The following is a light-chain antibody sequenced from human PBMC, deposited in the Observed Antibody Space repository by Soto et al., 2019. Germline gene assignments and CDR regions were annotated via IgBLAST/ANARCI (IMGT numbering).Light chain of an antibody. CDR2: HAS. J-gene: IGKJ2*01. Sequence: DIQMTQSPSTLSASVGDRVTITCRASQSISTYLAWYQQKPWKAPKLLIYHASNLESGVPSRFSGSGSGTEFTLNIRSLQPDDFATYSCQQYNRYSYTFGQGTKLELK. CDR1: QSISTY. CDR3: QQYNRYSYT. V-gene: IGKV1-5*01.